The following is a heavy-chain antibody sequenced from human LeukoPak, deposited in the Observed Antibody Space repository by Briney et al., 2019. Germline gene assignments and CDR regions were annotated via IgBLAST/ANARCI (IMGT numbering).Heavy chain of an antibody. CDR3: AREGSIAVAGNFDY. V-gene: IGHV3-7*01. J-gene: IGHJ4*02. Sequence: PGGSLRLSCAASGFTFSSYWMSWVRQAPGKGLEWVANIKQDGSGKYYVDSVKGRFTISRDNAKNSLYLQMNSLRAEDTAVYYCAREGSIAVAGNFDYWGQGTLVTVSS. D-gene: IGHD6-19*01. CDR2: IKQDGSGK. CDR1: GFTFSSYW.